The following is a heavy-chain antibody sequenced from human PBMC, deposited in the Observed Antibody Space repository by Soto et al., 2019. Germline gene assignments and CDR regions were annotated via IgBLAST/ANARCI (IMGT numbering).Heavy chain of an antibody. Sequence: SETLSLTCTVSGGSISSSSYYWGWIRQPPGKGLEWIGSIYYSGSTYYNPSLKSRVTISVDTSKNQFSLKMSSVTAADTAEYYCARDITYYYDSSGYYKVGYFDYWGQGTLVTVSS. D-gene: IGHD3-22*01. CDR1: GGSISSSSYY. CDR3: ARDITYYYDSSGYYKVGYFDY. J-gene: IGHJ4*02. V-gene: IGHV4-39*07. CDR2: IYYSGST.